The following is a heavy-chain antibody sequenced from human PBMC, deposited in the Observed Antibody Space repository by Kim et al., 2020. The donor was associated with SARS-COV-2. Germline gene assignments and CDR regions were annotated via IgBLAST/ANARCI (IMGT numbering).Heavy chain of an antibody. CDR3: ATLMGETEYDS. CDR1: GFTFSRYW. J-gene: IGHJ4*02. V-gene: IGHV3-74*01. D-gene: IGHD3-16*01. Sequence: GGSLRLSCAASGFTFSRYWMYWVRQAPGKGLVWVSRINSEGSSTIYADSVKGRFTISRDNAKNTLDLQMSRLRAELTAVYYCATLMGETEYDSWGQGTLGTVSS. CDR2: INSEGSST.